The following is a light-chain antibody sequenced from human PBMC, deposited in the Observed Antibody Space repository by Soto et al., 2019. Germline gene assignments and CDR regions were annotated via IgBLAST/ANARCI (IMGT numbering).Light chain of an antibody. CDR2: DAS. Sequence: EIVLTQSPATLSLSPGERATLSCRASQSVSSNLAWYQHKPGQPPRLLIYDASTRATGIPARFSGSGSGTDSTLTISSLEPEDFAVYYCQQRSIRPLMYTFGQGTRLEIK. J-gene: IGKJ5*01. V-gene: IGKV3-11*01. CDR3: QQRSIRPLMYT. CDR1: QSVSSN.